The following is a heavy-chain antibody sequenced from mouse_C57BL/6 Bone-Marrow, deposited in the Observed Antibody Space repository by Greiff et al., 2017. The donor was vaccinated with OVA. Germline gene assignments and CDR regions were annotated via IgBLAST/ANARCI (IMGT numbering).Heavy chain of an antibody. Sequence: EVQLQQSGPELVKPGASVKIPCKASGYTFTDYNMDWVKQSNGQSLEWIGDINPNNGGTIYNQKFKGKAILTVDKASSTAYMELRSLTAEDTAVYYCATAITTVVAPYAMDYWGQGTSVTVSS. CDR1: GYTFTDYN. CDR3: ATAITTVVAPYAMDY. J-gene: IGHJ4*01. D-gene: IGHD1-1*01. CDR2: INPNNGGT. V-gene: IGHV1-18*01.